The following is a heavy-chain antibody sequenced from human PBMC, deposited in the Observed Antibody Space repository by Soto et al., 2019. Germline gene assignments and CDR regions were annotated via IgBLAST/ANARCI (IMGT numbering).Heavy chain of an antibody. CDR3: ARGDGDQYDGHGYLGRH. V-gene: IGHV3-74*01. CDR1: GFAFSIYW. CDR2: MNTDGSRT. J-gene: IGHJ4*02. Sequence: EVQLVESGGGLVQPGGSLRLSCAASGFAFSIYWMHWVRQVPGKGLEWVSRMNTDGSRTSYADSARGRFVISRDDAKSTLYLQMNNLRAEDTAVYYSARGDGDQYDGHGYLGRHRGQGTLVTVSS. D-gene: IGHD5-18*01.